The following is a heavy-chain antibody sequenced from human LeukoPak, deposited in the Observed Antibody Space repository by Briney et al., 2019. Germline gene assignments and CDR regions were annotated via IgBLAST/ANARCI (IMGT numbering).Heavy chain of an antibody. J-gene: IGHJ4*02. CDR3: ARDANYYYFDY. V-gene: IGHV3-48*03. CDR1: GFIISSYE. Sequence: GGSLRFSCAACGFIISSYEMNWVREALGKGLEWVSYISSSGSTIYYADSVKGRFTISRDNANNSLYLQMNSLRAEDTAVYCCARDANYYYFDYWGQGTLVTVSS. D-gene: IGHD5-24*01. CDR2: ISSSGSTI.